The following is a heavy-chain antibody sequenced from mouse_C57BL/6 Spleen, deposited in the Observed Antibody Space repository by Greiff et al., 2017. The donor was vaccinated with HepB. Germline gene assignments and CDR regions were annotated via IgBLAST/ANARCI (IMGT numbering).Heavy chain of an antibody. CDR1: GFSLTSYG. V-gene: IGHV2-6-1*01. CDR3: ARQGTTVVAGPNYYAMDY. D-gene: IGHD1-1*01. CDR2: IWSDGST. J-gene: IGHJ4*01. Sequence: QVQLKQSGPGLVAPSQSLSITCTVSGFSLTSYGVHWVRQPPGKGLEWLVVIWSDGSTTYNSALKSRLSISKDNSKSQVFLKMNSLQTDDTAMYYCARQGTTVVAGPNYYAMDYWGQGTSVTVSS.